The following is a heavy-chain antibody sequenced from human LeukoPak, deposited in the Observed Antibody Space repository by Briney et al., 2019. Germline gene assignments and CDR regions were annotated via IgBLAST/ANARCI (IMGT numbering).Heavy chain of an antibody. J-gene: IGHJ4*02. Sequence: GGSLRLSCAASGFTFSSYAMHWVRQAPGKGLEWVAVISYDGSNKYYADSVKGRFTISRDNSKNTLFLQMNSLRDEDTAVYYCARDVGGKIASAGAFDYWGQGTLVTVSS. D-gene: IGHD6-13*01. V-gene: IGHV3-30-3*01. CDR2: ISYDGSNK. CDR1: GFTFSSYA. CDR3: ARDVGGKIASAGAFDY.